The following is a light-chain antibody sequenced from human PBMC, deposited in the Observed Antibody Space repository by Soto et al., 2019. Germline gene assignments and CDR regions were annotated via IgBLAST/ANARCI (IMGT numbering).Light chain of an antibody. CDR1: QTVRDN. Sequence: VMTQSPATLSVSPGERATLSCRASQTVRDNLGWYQQQPGQPPRLLIYGATTRATGIPARFSGSGSWTEFTLTISSLQSEDFAVDYCQQYNNCPLTFGGGTKVEIK. V-gene: IGKV3D-15*01. J-gene: IGKJ4*01. CDR3: QQYNNCPLT. CDR2: GAT.